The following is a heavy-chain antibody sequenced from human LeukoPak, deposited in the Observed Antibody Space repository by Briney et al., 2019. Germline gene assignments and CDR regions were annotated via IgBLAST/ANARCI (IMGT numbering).Heavy chain of an antibody. D-gene: IGHD6-19*01. CDR2: ISYDGSNK. V-gene: IGHV3-30*04. CDR1: GFTLSSYA. CDR3: ARGQPYIAVAGTFDY. J-gene: IGHJ4*02. Sequence: PGRSLRLSCAASGFTLSSYAMHWVRQAPGKGLEWVAVISYDGSNKYYADSVKGRFTISRDNSKNTLYLQMNSLRAEDTAVYYCARGQPYIAVAGTFDYWGQGTLVTVSS.